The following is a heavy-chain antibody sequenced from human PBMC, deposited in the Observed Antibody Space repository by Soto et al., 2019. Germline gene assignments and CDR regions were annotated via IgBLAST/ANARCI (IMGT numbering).Heavy chain of an antibody. CDR3: GRFTRGSSGDY. V-gene: IGHV3-7*01. CDR1: GFTFNTYW. Sequence: EVQLVESGGDLVQPGGSLRLSCVASGFTFNTYWMSWVRQAPGKGLEWVANIKEDGSDKYYVDSVKGRFTISRDNAKNLLYLQMNSLGAGDTAMYYFGRFTRGSSGDYWGQGTLVTVSS. CDR2: IKEDGSDK. J-gene: IGHJ4*02. D-gene: IGHD6-25*01.